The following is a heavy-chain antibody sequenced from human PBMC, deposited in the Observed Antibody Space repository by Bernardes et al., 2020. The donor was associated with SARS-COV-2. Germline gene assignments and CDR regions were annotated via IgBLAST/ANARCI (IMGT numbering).Heavy chain of an antibody. Sequence: GGSLRLSCAAAGFTFTTYAMSWVRQAPGKGPEWVSTVGGSGLSTYYADSVKGRFTISRDNSQNTLHLQMNSLRVEDTAVYYCAKTVSARRRYDAFDMWGQGTKVSVSS. CDR3: AKTVSARRRYDAFDM. CDR1: GFTFTTYA. D-gene: IGHD1-26*01. J-gene: IGHJ3*02. CDR2: VGGSGLST. V-gene: IGHV3-23*01.